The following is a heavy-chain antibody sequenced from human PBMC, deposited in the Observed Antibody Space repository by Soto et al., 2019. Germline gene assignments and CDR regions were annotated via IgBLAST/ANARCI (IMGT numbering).Heavy chain of an antibody. J-gene: IGHJ4*02. D-gene: IGHD3-22*01. CDR1: A. CDR2: ISHDGGDK. V-gene: IGHV3-30*04. Sequence: AMHWIRPTPGKGLERVAVISHDGGDKYYADSVKGRFTISRDNSKNTLYLQMNSLRREDTSVYYCARSHPYYDSSGYPDYWGQGTLVTV. CDR3: ARSHPYYDSSGYPDY.